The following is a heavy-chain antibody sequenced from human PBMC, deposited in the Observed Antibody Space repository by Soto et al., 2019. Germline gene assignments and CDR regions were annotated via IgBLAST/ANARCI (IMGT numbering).Heavy chain of an antibody. D-gene: IGHD6-13*01. J-gene: IGHJ5*02. Sequence: ESVGGVVQPGRSLRLSCAASGFTFSSYAMHWVRQAPGKGLEWVAVISYDGSNKYYGDSVKGRFTISRDNSKNTLYLQTNSLRAEDTAVYYCARARIAAAGTDFLDWFDPWGQGTLVTVSS. CDR2: ISYDGSNK. V-gene: IGHV3-30-3*01. CDR1: GFTFSSYA. CDR3: ARARIAAAGTDFLDWFDP.